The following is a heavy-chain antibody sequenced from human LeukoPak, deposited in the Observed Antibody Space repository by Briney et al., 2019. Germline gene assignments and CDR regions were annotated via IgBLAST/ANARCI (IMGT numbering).Heavy chain of an antibody. CDR1: GFTFSSYS. V-gene: IGHV3-21*01. D-gene: IGHD3-16*01. CDR2: ISSSSSYI. CDR3: ARARGLSLGGGLDY. J-gene: IGHJ4*02. Sequence: GGSLRLSCAAPGFTFSSYSMNWVRQAPGKGREWVSSISSSSSYIYYADSVKGRFTISRDNAKNSLYLQMNSLRAQDTAVYYCARARGLSLGGGLDYWGQGTLVTVSS.